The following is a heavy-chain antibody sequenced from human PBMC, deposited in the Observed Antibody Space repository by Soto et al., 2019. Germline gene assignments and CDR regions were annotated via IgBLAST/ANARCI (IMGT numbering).Heavy chain of an antibody. D-gene: IGHD2-8*01. V-gene: IGHV3-23*01. CDR3: AKSPETYCTHGVCAWFAP. CDR2: IRTTGNS. CDR1: GFTFSSYA. J-gene: IGHJ5*02. Sequence: EVQLLESGGGLAQPGGSLRLSCAASGFTFSSYAMSWVRQVPGEGLEWVSTIRTTGNSYYADSVKGRFTISRDHSKNTLYLQMNSLRAEDTAVYYCAKSPETYCTHGVCAWFAPWGRGTLVTVSS.